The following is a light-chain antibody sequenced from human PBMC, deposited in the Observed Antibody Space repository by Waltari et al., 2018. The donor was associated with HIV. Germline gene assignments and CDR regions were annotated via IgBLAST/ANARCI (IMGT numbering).Light chain of an antibody. CDR2: QGS. CDR1: KVADQS. Sequence: DLTQPPSMSVPSGLTASIPCSGEKVADQSPCWYPKKPGQPPLLLVSQGSRRPSGIPERFSASKSANTATLIIRGAQPLDEAEYFCQAWDANRAVFGGGTTLTVL. V-gene: IGLV3-1*01. J-gene: IGLJ2*01. CDR3: QAWDANRAV.